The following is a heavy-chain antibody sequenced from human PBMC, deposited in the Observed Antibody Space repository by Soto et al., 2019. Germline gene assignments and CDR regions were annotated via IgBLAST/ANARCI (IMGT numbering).Heavy chain of an antibody. V-gene: IGHV3-23*01. Sequence: EVQLLESGGGVVQPGGSLRLSCAASRFTFSSYTMSWVRQAPGMGLEWVSGISGSGGSTYYADFVKGRFTISRDNSKNTLYLQMNSLRAEDTAVYYCAKDRGYSYGYDAFDMWGQGTMVTVSS. D-gene: IGHD5-18*01. CDR2: ISGSGGST. CDR3: AKDRGYSYGYDAFDM. CDR1: RFTFSSYT. J-gene: IGHJ3*02.